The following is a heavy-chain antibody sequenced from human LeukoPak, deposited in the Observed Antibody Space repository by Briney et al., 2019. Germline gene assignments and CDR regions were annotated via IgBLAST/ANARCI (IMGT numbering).Heavy chain of an antibody. CDR2: IYYSGST. Sequence: SQTLSLTCTVSGGSISSGDYYWSWIRQPPGKGLEWIGYIYYSGSTYYNPSLKSRVTISVDTSKNQFSLKLSSVTAADTAVYYCARGVITFGGVISPPDYWGQGTLVTVSS. J-gene: IGHJ4*02. V-gene: IGHV4-30-4*01. CDR1: GGSISSGDYY. CDR3: ARGVITFGGVISPPDY. D-gene: IGHD3-16*02.